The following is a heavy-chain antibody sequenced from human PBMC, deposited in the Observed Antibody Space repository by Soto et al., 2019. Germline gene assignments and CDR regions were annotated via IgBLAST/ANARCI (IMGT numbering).Heavy chain of an antibody. D-gene: IGHD3-22*01. CDR1: GGSLGTLE. CDR3: AREAPPHSSAWHD. Sequence: QVQLVQSGAEVKKPGSSVKVSCKASGGSLGTLEINWVRQAPGQGLEWMGGIVPIFNTAKFAPKFQGRVILIADESTATAYMVLTSLTPDDTAVYYCAREAPPHSSAWHDWGQGTLVTVSA. J-gene: IGHJ4*02. V-gene: IGHV1-69*12. CDR2: IVPIFNTA.